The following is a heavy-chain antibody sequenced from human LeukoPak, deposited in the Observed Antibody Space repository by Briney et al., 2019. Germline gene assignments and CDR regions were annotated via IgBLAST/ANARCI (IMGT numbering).Heavy chain of an antibody. D-gene: IGHD4-17*01. Sequence: SETLSLTCTVSGGSISNYYWNWIRQPPGKGLEWIGYIYYSGTTNYNPSLKSRVTMSVDTSKNQFSLKLSSVTAADTAVYYCARGDYGFSDYWGQGTLVTVSS. J-gene: IGHJ4*02. CDR1: GGSISNYY. CDR2: IYYSGTT. V-gene: IGHV4-59*12. CDR3: ARGDYGFSDY.